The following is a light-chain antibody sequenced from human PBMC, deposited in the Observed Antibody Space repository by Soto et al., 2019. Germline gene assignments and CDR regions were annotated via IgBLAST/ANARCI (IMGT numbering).Light chain of an antibody. J-gene: IGKJ1*01. V-gene: IGKV2-30*01. CDR2: KVS. Sequence: DVVMTQSPLSLPVTLGQPASISCRSSQGLLYSDGNTYLNWFQQRPGQSPRRLIYKVSNRDSGGPERFRGKGSGTDFTLKISRVEAEDVGVYYCMQGTHWPWTFGQGTKVEIK. CDR1: QGLLYSDGNTY. CDR3: MQGTHWPWT.